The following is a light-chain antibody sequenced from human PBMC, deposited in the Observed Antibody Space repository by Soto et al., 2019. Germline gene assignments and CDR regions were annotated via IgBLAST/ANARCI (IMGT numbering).Light chain of an antibody. CDR3: QHAYVAPYS. J-gene: IGKJ2*03. CDR2: SGS. CDR1: QDINAY. Sequence: DIQMTQSPSSVSASLGDTVTITCRASQDINAYLNWYQQKPGEDPKLLIYSGSTLHSGVPSRFTGSGSETDFTLTITRLHPEDCATYYCQHAYVAPYSVGQGTKVDI. V-gene: IGKV1-39*01.